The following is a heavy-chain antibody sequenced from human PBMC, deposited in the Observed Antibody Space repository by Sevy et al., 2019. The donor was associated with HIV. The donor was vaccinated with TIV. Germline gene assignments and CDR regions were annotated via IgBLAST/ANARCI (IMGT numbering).Heavy chain of an antibody. CDR1: GFIFSSYE. D-gene: IGHD2-21*01. J-gene: IGHJ4*02. V-gene: IGHV3-48*03. CDR3: ARDLPPSATVVPHFDC. Sequence: GGSLRLSCVASGFIFSSYEMNWVRQAPGKGLEWVSYISNSVDTISYSDSVRGRFTISRDNARNSLYLQMNSLRAEDTAVYYCARDLPPSATVVPHFDCWGQGNLVTVSS. CDR2: ISNSVDTI.